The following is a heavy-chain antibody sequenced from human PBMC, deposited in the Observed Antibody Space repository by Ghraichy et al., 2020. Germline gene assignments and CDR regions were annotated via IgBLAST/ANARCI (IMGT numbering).Heavy chain of an antibody. J-gene: IGHJ4*02. D-gene: IGHD5-18*01. V-gene: IGHV3-15*01. CDR3: TTARPSSYGLIDFDY. CDR1: GFTFSNAW. Sequence: SCAASGFTFSNAWMSWVRQAPGKGLDWVGRIKSKTDGGTTDYAAPVKGRFTISRDDSKNTLYLQMNSLKTEDTAVYYCTTARPSSYGLIDFDYWGQGTLVTVSS. CDR2: IKSKTDGGTT.